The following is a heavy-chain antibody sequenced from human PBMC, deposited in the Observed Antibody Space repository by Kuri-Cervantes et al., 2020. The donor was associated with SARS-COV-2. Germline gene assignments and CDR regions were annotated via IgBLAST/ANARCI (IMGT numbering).Heavy chain of an antibody. CDR2: IRYDGSNK. CDR3: AKCGTIGKDIVVVPAALTPYYYYYYMDV. CDR1: GFTFSSYW. J-gene: IGHJ6*03. Sequence: GESLKISCAASGFTFSSYWMSWVRQAPGKGLEWVAFIRYDGSNKYYADSVKGRFTISRDNSKNTLYLQMNSLRAEDTAVYYCAKCGTIGKDIVVVPAALTPYYYYYYMDVWGKGTTVTVSS. V-gene: IGHV3-30*02. D-gene: IGHD2-2*01.